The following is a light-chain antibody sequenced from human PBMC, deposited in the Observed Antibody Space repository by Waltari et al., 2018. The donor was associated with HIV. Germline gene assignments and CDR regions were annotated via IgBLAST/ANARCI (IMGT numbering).Light chain of an antibody. Sequence: EVVMTQSPATLSGSPGERATLSCRASQSIASNLAWYQQKPGQTPRLLIYGASTRATGIPARFSGSGFGTEFSLTISSLQSEDFAVYYCQQYNSWPPGYTFGQGTKLEIK. CDR3: QQYNSWPPGYT. CDR1: QSIASN. CDR2: GAS. V-gene: IGKV3-15*01. J-gene: IGKJ2*01.